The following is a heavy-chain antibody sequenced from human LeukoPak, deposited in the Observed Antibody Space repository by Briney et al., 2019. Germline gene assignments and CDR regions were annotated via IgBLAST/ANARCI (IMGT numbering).Heavy chain of an antibody. D-gene: IGHD4-17*01. J-gene: IGHJ6*02. CDR3: AKSHTVMEARGPPSQYYYYGMDV. V-gene: IGHV3-33*06. CDR1: GFTFSSYG. Sequence: LSGGSLRLSCAASGFTFSSYGMHWVRQAPGKGLEWVAVIWYDGSNKYYADSVKGRFTISRDNSKNTLYLQMNSLRAEDTAVYYCAKSHTVMEARGPPSQYYYYGMDVWGQGTTVTVSS. CDR2: IWYDGSNK.